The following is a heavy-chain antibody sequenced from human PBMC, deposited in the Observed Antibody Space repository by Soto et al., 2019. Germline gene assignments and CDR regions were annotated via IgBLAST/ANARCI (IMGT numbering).Heavy chain of an antibody. CDR2: GGT. Sequence: GGTNYAQKFQGRVTMTRDTSISTAYMELSRLRSDDTAVYYCARGSPVLLWFGDADGGWFDPWGQGTLVTVSS. D-gene: IGHD3-10*01. J-gene: IGHJ5*02. CDR3: ARGSPVLLWFGDADGGWFDP. V-gene: IGHV1-2*02.